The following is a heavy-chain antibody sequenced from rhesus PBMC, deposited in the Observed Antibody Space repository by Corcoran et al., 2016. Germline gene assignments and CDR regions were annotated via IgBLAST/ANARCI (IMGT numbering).Heavy chain of an antibody. CDR3: ARQTTYYFDY. Sequence: QLQLQESGPGLVKPSATLSLPCPVFGCPSSSTNWWTWTPPPPGKGLEWIGRISGSGGSTSYNPSLTSRVTISTDTSKNQFSLKVSSVTAADTAVYYCARQTTYYFDYWGQGVLVTVSS. CDR2: ISGSGGST. J-gene: IGHJ4*01. CDR1: GCPSSSTNW. V-gene: IGHV4-57*01. D-gene: IGHD1-20*01.